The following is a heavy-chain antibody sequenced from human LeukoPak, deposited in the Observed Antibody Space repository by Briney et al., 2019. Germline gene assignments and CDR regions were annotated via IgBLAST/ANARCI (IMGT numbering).Heavy chain of an antibody. D-gene: IGHD6-19*01. V-gene: IGHV4-34*01. CDR1: GGSFNGYS. CDR2: IIHSGGT. J-gene: IGHJ5*02. CDR3: ARGPLAFRRVAGIFS. Sequence: SVTLSLTCAVSGGSFNGYSYTWIRQPPGKGLEWIGEIIHSGGTSYNPSLKSRLTISVDTSRKQFSLKLTSVTAADTALYFCARGPLAFRRVAGIFSWGRGTQVTVSS.